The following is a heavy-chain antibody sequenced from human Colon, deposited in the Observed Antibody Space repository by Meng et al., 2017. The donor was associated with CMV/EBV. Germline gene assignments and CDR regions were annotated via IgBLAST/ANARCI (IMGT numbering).Heavy chain of an antibody. J-gene: IGHJ4*02. CDR2: INPSRGGT. D-gene: IGHD3-3*01. CDR3: ARDAVRGPFSITIFGVVIIPAYFDY. Sequence: IHWGRQAPGQGLEWMGWINPSRGGTNYAQKFQARVSMTRDTSLRTAYMDLSSLTSDDTAVYYCARDAVRGPFSITIFGVVIIPAYFDYWGQGTLVTVSS. V-gene: IGHV1-2*02.